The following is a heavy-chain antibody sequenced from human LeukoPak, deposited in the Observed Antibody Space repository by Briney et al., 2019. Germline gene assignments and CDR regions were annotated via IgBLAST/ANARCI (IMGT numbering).Heavy chain of an antibody. V-gene: IGHV4-39*07. J-gene: IGHJ6*03. CDR3: VSYDPGYYYYYMDV. Sequence: PSETLSLTCTVSGISISSSNSYWGWIRQPPGKGLEWIGSIYYTGNTYYNPSLKSRVTISVDTSKNQFSLKLSSVTAADTAVYYCVSYDPGYYYYYMDVWGKGTTVTVSS. CDR2: IYYTGNT. CDR1: GISISSSNSY. D-gene: IGHD5-12*01.